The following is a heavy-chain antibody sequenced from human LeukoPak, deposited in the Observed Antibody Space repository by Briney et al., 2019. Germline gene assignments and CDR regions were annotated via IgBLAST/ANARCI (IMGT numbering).Heavy chain of an antibody. Sequence: SETLSLTCTGSGGSISSYYWSWIRQPAGKGLEWIWRIYTSGSTNYNPSLKSRVTISVDTSKQQFSLKLSSVTAADTAVYHCARAGPRERSSYWVYYFDYWGQGTLVTVSS. CDR3: ARAGPRERSSYWVYYFDY. D-gene: IGHD6-6*01. J-gene: IGHJ4*02. CDR1: GGSISSYY. CDR2: IYTSGST. V-gene: IGHV4-4*07.